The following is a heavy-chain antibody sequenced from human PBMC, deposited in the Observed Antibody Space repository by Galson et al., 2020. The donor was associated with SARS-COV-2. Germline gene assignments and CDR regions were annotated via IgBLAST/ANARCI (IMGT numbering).Heavy chain of an antibody. D-gene: IGHD4-17*01. CDR2: ISWDGGST. Sequence: GGSLRLSCEASGFTFDDYTMHWVRPAPGQGLAWVSLISWDGGSTYYADSVKGRFTISRDNSKNSLYLQMNSLRTEDTALYYCAKDHGAAYYGMDVWGQGTTVTVSS. V-gene: IGHV3-43*01. J-gene: IGHJ6*02. CDR3: AKDHGAAYYGMDV. CDR1: GFTFDDYT.